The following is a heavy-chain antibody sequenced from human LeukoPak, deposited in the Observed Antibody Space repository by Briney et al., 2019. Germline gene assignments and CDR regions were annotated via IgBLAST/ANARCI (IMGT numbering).Heavy chain of an antibody. D-gene: IGHD2-8*01. CDR2: ISGSGGST. CDR3: AKDSGLIVLMVYAS. CDR1: GFTFSSYA. V-gene: IGHV3-23*01. Sequence: TGGSLRLSCAASGFTFSSYAMSWVRQAPGKGLEWVSAISGSGGSTYYADSVKGRFTISRDNSKNTLYLQTNSLRAEDTAVYYCAKDSGLIVLMVYASWGRGTLVTVSS. J-gene: IGHJ4*02.